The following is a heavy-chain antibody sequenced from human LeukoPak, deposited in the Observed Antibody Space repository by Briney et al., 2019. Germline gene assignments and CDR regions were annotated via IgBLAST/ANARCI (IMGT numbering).Heavy chain of an antibody. J-gene: IGHJ3*02. CDR1: GFTVSSNY. V-gene: IGHV3-53*01. D-gene: IGHD3-3*01. CDR2: IYSGGST. Sequence: PGGSLRLSCAASGFTVSSNYMSWVRQAPGKGLEWVSVIYSGGSTSYADSLKARLTISRNNSTTTLKFQITSLRAEATAGNSCAVVGKRITILEMVIPNAFDIWGQGTMVTVSS. CDR3: AVVGKRITILEMVIPNAFDI.